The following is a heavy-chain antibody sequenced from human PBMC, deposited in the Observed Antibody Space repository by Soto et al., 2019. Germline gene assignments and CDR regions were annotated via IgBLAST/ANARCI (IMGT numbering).Heavy chain of an antibody. CDR2: INHSGST. D-gene: IGHD6-6*01. CDR3: AIVFARSWGAASISFYPIDA. J-gene: IGHJ6*02. V-gene: IGHV4-34*01. CDR1: CY. Sequence: CYRRGFRQLLGKEKEWIGEINHSGSTNYNPSLKSRVTISVDTSKNQFSLKLSSVTAADTAAYYCAIVFARSWGAASISFYPIDAWGRGSTV.